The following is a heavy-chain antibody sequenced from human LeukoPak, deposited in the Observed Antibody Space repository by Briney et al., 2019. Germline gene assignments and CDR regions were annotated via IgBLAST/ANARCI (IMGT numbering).Heavy chain of an antibody. J-gene: IGHJ5*02. CDR3: ARESYSSGYQGWFDP. Sequence: SETLSLTCTVSGGSISSYYWSWIRQPPGKGLEWIGYIYYSGSTNYNPSLKSRVTISVDTSKNQFSLKLSSVTAADTAVYYCARESYSSGYQGWFDPWGQGTLVTVSS. D-gene: IGHD3-22*01. V-gene: IGHV4-59*01. CDR2: IYYSGST. CDR1: GGSISSYY.